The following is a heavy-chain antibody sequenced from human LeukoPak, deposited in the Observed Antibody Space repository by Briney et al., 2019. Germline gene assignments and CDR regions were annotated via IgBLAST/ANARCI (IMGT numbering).Heavy chain of an antibody. CDR3: ARVEYSYALDY. V-gene: IGHV4-31*03. CDR1: GGSISSGGYY. CDR2: IYYSGST. Sequence: SETLSLTCTVSGGSISSGGYYWSWIRQHPGKGLEWIGYIYYSGSTYYNPSLKSRVTISVDTSKNQFSLKLSSVTAADTAVYYCARVEYSYALDYWGQGTLVTVSS. J-gene: IGHJ4*02. D-gene: IGHD5-18*01.